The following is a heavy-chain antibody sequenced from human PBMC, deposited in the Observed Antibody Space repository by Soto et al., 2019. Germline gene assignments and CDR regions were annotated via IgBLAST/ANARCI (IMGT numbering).Heavy chain of an antibody. V-gene: IGHV3-30-3*01. Sequence: VRLSCAASGLTFSSYAMHWVRQAPGKGLEWVAVISYDGSNKYYADSVKGRFTISRDNSKNTLYLQMNSLRAEDTAVYYCAREDGSGSYYNSYYGMDVWGQGTTVTVSS. J-gene: IGHJ6*02. CDR3: AREDGSGSYYNSYYGMDV. CDR2: ISYDGSNK. D-gene: IGHD3-10*01. CDR1: GLTFSSYA.